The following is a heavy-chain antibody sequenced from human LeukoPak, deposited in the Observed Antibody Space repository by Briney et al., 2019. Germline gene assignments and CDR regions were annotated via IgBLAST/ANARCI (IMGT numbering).Heavy chain of an antibody. D-gene: IGHD2-2*01. Sequence: GESLEISCKGSGYSFTSYWIGWVRQMPGKGLEWMGIIYPGDSDTRYSPSFQGQVTISADKSISTAYLQWSSLKASDTAMYYCARQYCSSTSCYQLLFDPWGQGTLVTVSS. V-gene: IGHV5-51*01. CDR2: IYPGDSDT. J-gene: IGHJ5*02. CDR3: ARQYCSSTSCYQLLFDP. CDR1: GYSFTSYW.